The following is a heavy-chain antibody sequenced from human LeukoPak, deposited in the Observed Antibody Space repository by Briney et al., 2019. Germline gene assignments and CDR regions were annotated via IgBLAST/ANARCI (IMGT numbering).Heavy chain of an antibody. Sequence: RWSLTLSCLASGLTLNNYGMHYLRQAAGKGLEWVAVVSDDGRNKNYAVSVKGRFTISIDNSNNKLYLQMNSLTAEDTGVYYCAKDRETTASGTFDYWGQGTLVTVSS. CDR3: AKDRETTASGTFDY. D-gene: IGHD6-13*01. CDR1: GLTLNNYG. J-gene: IGHJ4*02. CDR2: VSDDGRNK. V-gene: IGHV3-30*18.